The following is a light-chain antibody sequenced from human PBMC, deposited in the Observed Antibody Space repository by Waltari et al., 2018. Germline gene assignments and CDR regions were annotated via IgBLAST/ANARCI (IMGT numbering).Light chain of an antibody. J-gene: IGKJ5*01. CDR3: QHFKTYPIT. Sequence: AIQLTQSPSSLSSSVGDRITIACRASQDINSDLAWSQQNPGKGPKLLIYYASSLQSGVPSRFSGSGSGTDFTLTISSLQPEDFATYHCQHFKTYPITFGQGTRLEIK. CDR1: QDINSD. V-gene: IGKV1-13*02. CDR2: YAS.